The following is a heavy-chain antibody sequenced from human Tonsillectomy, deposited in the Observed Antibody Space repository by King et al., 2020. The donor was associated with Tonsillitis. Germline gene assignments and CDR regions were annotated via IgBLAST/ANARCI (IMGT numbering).Heavy chain of an antibody. V-gene: IGHV4-4*07. CDR1: GGSRRSYY. CDR2: IHTSGTT. CDR3: ARDQPVGSTRFDY. D-gene: IGHD1-1*01. Sequence: VQLQESGPGLGKPSETLSLTCTVSGGSRRSYYWSWSRQPAEKGLEWIGRIHTSGTTNYNPSLDRRVTLAVDTSKNQFSLKLTSMTAAEAAVYYCARDQPVGSTRFDYWGQGILVTVSS. J-gene: IGHJ4*02.